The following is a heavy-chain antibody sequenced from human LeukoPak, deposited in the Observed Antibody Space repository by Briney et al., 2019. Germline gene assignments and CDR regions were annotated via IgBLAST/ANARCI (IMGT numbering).Heavy chain of an antibody. Sequence: KPSETLSLTCTVSGVSISCSSYYWGWIRQPPGKGLEWIGSIYYSGSTYYNPSLKSRVTISVDTSKNQFSLKLSSVTAADTAVYYCARSARQWLAEFDDWGQGTLVTVSS. CDR1: GVSISCSSYY. J-gene: IGHJ4*02. CDR2: IYYSGST. D-gene: IGHD6-19*01. V-gene: IGHV4-39*01. CDR3: ARSARQWLAEFDD.